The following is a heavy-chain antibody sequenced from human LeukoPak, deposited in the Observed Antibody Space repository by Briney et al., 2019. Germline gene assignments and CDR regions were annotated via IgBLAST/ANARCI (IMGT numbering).Heavy chain of an antibody. CDR1: GFTFSSYS. D-gene: IGHD1-26*01. J-gene: IGHJ4*02. CDR2: IYHSGST. Sequence: GSLGLSCAASGFTFSSYSMNWVRQPPGKGLEWIASIYHSGSTYYNPSLKSRVTISVDTSKNQFSLKLSSVTAADTAVYYCAGESIVGADDIDYWGQGTLVTGSS. CDR3: AGESIVGADDIDY. V-gene: IGHV4-38-2*01.